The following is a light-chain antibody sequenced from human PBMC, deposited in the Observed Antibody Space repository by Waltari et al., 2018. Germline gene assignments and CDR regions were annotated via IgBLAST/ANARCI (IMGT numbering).Light chain of an antibody. CDR1: QVVSSY. Sequence: DIQMTQSPSSLSASIGDIVTIACRASQVVSSYLNWFQQKPGKAPKLLIYATASLQSGVPSRFSGAGAGTDFTLTISSLQPDDFATYYCQQSYTSPPTFGQGTNVEIK. J-gene: IGKJ1*01. CDR2: ATA. CDR3: QQSYTSPPT. V-gene: IGKV1-39*01.